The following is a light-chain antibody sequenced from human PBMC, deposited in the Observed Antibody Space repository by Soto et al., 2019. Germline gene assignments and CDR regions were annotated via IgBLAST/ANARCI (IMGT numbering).Light chain of an antibody. V-gene: IGKV3-15*01. CDR1: QSVRSN. Sequence: EIVMTQSPATLSVSPGERATLSCRASQSVRSNLAWYQQKPGQSPRLVIYGASTRATGIPARFTGIGSGTEFTLTISRLQSEDFAVYYCQQYNNWPPLTFGGGTKVEIK. J-gene: IGKJ4*01. CDR2: GAS. CDR3: QQYNNWPPLT.